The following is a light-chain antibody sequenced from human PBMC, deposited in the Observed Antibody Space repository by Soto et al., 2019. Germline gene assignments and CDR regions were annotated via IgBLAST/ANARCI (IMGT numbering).Light chain of an antibody. CDR1: GSDAGNYNF. CDR2: EDS. Sequence: QSALTQPASVSGSPGQSITISCTGTGSDAGNYNFVSWYQQHPGKAPKVIIYEDSTRPSGVSNRISGSKSGNTASLTISGLQAEDEADYYCCSYAGSSTSWVFGGGTKVTVL. J-gene: IGLJ3*02. CDR3: CSYAGSSTSWV. V-gene: IGLV2-23*01.